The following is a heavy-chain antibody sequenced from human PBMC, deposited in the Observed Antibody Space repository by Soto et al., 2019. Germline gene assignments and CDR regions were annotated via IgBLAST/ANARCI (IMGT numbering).Heavy chain of an antibody. V-gene: IGHV3-23*01. CDR3: AKVDIVVVVAAPFDAFDI. D-gene: IGHD2-15*01. Sequence: PGGSLRLSCAASGFTFSSYAMSWVRQAPGKGLEWVSAISGSGGSTYYADSVKGRFTISRDNSKNTLYLQMNSLRAEDTAVYYCAKVDIVVVVAAPFDAFDIWGQGTMVTVSS. J-gene: IGHJ3*02. CDR1: GFTFSSYA. CDR2: ISGSGGST.